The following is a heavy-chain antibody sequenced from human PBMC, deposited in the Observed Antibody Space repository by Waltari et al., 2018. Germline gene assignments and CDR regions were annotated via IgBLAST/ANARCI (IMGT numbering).Heavy chain of an antibody. CDR3: ARGPQYQLLFDY. J-gene: IGHJ4*02. CDR1: GYTFTGYY. V-gene: IGHV1-2*02. Sequence: QVQLVQSGAEVKKPGASVTVSCKASGYTFTGYYMQWVRQVPGQGFEWMGGINPNGGGTNYEKKFQGRVTMTRDTSNSAAYIELSRLRSDDTAVYYCARGPQYQLLFDYWGQGTLVTVSS. CDR2: INPNGGGT. D-gene: IGHD2-2*01.